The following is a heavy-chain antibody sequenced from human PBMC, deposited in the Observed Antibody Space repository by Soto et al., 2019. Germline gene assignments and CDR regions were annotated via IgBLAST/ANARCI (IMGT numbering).Heavy chain of an antibody. CDR1: GFTFSSYG. Sequence: GGSLRLSCAASGFTFSSYGMHWVRQAPGKGLEWVAVISYDGSNKYYADSVKGRFTISRDNSKNTLYLQMNSLRAEDTAVDYCAKARLPPYLKNPYGGNSGDAFDIWGQGTMVTVSS. CDR3: AKARLPPYLKNPYGGNSGDAFDI. D-gene: IGHD4-17*01. CDR2: ISYDGSNK. J-gene: IGHJ3*02. V-gene: IGHV3-30*18.